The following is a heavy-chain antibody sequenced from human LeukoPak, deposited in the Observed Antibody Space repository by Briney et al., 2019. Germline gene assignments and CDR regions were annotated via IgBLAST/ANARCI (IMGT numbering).Heavy chain of an antibody. CDR1: GGTFSSYA. V-gene: IGHV1-69*01. Sequence: SVKVSCKASGGTFSSYAISWVRQAPGQGLEWMGGIIPIFGTANYAQKFQGRVTITADESTSTAYMELSSLRSEDTAVYYCARENYYDSSGYPINRYYFDYWGQGTLVTVSS. CDR2: IIPIFGTA. CDR3: ARENYYDSSGYPINRYYFDY. D-gene: IGHD3-22*01. J-gene: IGHJ4*02.